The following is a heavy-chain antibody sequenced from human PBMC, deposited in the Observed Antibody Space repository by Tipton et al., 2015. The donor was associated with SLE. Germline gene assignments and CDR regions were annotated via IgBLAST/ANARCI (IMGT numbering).Heavy chain of an antibody. CDR2: ISGYNGNT. D-gene: IGHD3-22*01. CDR3: ARYYYDSSGYYHYYYYGMDV. Sequence: QVQLVQSGAEVKKPGASVKVSCKASGYTFTSYGISWVRQAPGQGLEWMGWISGYNGNTNYAQKLQGRVTMTTDTSTSTAYMELRSLRSDDTAVYYCARYYYDSSGYYHYYYYGMDVWGQGTTVTVSS. V-gene: IGHV1-18*01. J-gene: IGHJ6*02. CDR1: GYTFTSYG.